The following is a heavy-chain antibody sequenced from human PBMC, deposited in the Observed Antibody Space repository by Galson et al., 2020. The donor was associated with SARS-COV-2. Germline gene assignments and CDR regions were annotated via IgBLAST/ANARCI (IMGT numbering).Heavy chain of an antibody. J-gene: IGHJ3*01. D-gene: IGHD2-8*01. CDR3: ARVGYCSNGGCYDAFDL. Sequence: GESLKISCAASGFTLTSYWMHWVRQAPGKGLVWVSRIKFDGSSTSYAESVEGRFTISRDNPKNTLYLQMNSLRAEDTAVYYCARVGYCSNGGCYDAFDLWGQGTMVTVSS. CDR1: GFTLTSYW. CDR2: IKFDGSST. V-gene: IGHV3-74*01.